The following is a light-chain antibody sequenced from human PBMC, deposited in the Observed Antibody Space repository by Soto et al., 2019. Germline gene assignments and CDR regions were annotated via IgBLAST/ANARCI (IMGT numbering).Light chain of an antibody. CDR1: SSDVGGYNY. Sequence: QSALTRPRSVSGSPGQSVTISCTGTSSDVGGYNYVSWYQQHPGKAPKLMIYDVSKRPSGVPDRFSGSKSGNTASLTISGLQAEDEADYYCCSYAGSYTGNVFGTGTKLTVL. V-gene: IGLV2-11*01. J-gene: IGLJ1*01. CDR2: DVS. CDR3: CSYAGSYTGNV.